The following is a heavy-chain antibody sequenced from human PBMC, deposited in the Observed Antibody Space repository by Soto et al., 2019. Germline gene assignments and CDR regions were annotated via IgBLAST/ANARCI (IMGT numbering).Heavy chain of an antibody. CDR1: HGSIGSIY. V-gene: IGHV4-59*01. D-gene: IGHD3-22*01. CDR3: ARDLWLVFYYYYYGMDV. Sequence: SETLSLTCTVTHGSIGSIYWSSIRGPPRNGLEWIGYIYYSGSTNYNPSLKSRVTISVDTSKNQFSLKLSSVTAADTAVYYCARDLWLVFYYYYYGMDVWGPGTTVTVFS. J-gene: IGHJ6*02. CDR2: IYYSGST.